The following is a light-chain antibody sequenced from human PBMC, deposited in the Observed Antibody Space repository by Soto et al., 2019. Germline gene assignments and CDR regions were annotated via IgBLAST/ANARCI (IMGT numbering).Light chain of an antibody. CDR3: QQNYNIPRT. CDR2: AAS. CDR1: QSLSNS. J-gene: IGKJ1*01. V-gene: IGKV1-39*01. Sequence: DIQMTQSPSSLSASVGDRVTITCRASQSLSNSLIWYQQKPGKAPRLLISAASSLQSGVPSRFSGSGSGTDFTLTISSLQPEDFATYYCQQNYNIPRTFGQGTKVEIK.